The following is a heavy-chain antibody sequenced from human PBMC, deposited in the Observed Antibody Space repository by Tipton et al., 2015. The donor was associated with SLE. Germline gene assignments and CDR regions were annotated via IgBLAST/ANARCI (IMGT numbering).Heavy chain of an antibody. CDR2: IYSGGST. CDR3: ARDPSRYSGSQSPFDY. D-gene: IGHD1-26*01. V-gene: IGHV3-53*04. Sequence: GSLRLSCAASGFTVSSNYMSWVRQAPGKGLEWVSVIYSGGSTYYADSVKGRFTISRHNSKNTLYLQMNSLRAEDTAVYYCARDPSRYSGSQSPFDYWGQGTLVTVSS. J-gene: IGHJ4*02. CDR1: GFTVSSNY.